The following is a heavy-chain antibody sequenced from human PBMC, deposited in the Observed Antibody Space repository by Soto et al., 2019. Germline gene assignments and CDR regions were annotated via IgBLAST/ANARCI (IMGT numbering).Heavy chain of an antibody. CDR2: IIPIFGTA. CDR3: AREGSYYDSSGYSRYFQH. CDR1: GGTFSSYA. J-gene: IGHJ1*01. D-gene: IGHD3-22*01. Sequence: SVKVSCKASGGTFSSYAISWVRQAPGQGLEWMGGIIPIFGTANYAQKFQGRVTITADESTSTAYMELSSLRSEDTAVYYCAREGSYYDSSGYSRYFQHRGQGTLITVSS. V-gene: IGHV1-69*13.